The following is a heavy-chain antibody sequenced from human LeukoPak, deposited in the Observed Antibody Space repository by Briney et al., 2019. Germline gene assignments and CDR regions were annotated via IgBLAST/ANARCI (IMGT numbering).Heavy chain of an antibody. CDR1: GFTFGDYW. V-gene: IGHV3-74*01. J-gene: IGHJ4*02. CDR3: ARDRAERNWTYHILFDS. CDR2: INGDERSR. D-gene: IGHD1-7*01. Sequence: PGGSLRLSCEVSGFTFGDYWMHWVRQPRGKGLVWVSRINGDERSRAYADSVKGRFTISRDNSKNTLYLQMNSLRVEDTGTYYCARDRAERNWTYHILFDSWGQGTPVIVSS.